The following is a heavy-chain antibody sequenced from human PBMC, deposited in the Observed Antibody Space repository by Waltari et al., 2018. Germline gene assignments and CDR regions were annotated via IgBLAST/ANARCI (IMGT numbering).Heavy chain of an antibody. D-gene: IGHD3-3*01. CDR1: GGSISSGSYY. CDR3: ARNRYYDFWSGYYGNDAFDI. Sequence: QVQLQESGPGLVKPSQTLSLTCTVSGGSISSGSYYWSWIRQPAGQGLEWIGRIYTSGSTNYNPSLKSRVTISVDTSKNQFSLKLSSVTAADTAVYYCARNRYYDFWSGYYGNDAFDIWGQGTMVTVSS. J-gene: IGHJ3*02. CDR2: IYTSGST. V-gene: IGHV4-61*02.